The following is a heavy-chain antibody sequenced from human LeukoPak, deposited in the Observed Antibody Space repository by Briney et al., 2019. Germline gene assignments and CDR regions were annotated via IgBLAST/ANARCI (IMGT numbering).Heavy chain of an antibody. CDR2: TYYRSKWYN. CDR1: GDSVSSNSAA. D-gene: IGHD6-19*01. J-gene: IGHJ4*02. V-gene: IGHV6-1*01. CDR3: ARVNSSGLGGVGYFDY. Sequence: SQTLSLTCAISGDSVSSNSAAWNWIRQSPSRGLEWLGRTYYRSKWYNDYAVSVKSRITINPDTSKNQFSLQLNSVTPEDTAVYYCARVNSSGLGGVGYFDYWGQGTLVTVSS.